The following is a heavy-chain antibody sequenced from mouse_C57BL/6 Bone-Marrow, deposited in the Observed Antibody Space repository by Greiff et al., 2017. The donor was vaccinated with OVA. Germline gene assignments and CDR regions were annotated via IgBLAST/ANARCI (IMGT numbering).Heavy chain of an antibody. Sequence: EVQLVESGGGLVQPGASLRLSCAASGFTFTDYYMSWVRQPPGKAPEWLALLRNKANGYTTEYTASVKGRFTISRDNSQNILYLQMNTLRAEDSATYYCVKANYHIGDAMDYWGQGTSVTVSS. J-gene: IGHJ4*01. V-gene: IGHV7-4*01. CDR1: GFTFTDYY. CDR2: LRNKANGYTT. CDR3: VKANYHIGDAMDY. D-gene: IGHD2-1*01.